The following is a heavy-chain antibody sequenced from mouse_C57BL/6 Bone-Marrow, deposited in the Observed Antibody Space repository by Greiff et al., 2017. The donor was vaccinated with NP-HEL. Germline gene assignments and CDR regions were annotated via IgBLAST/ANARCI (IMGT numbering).Heavy chain of an antibody. V-gene: IGHV1-64*01. Sequence: QVQLKQPGAELVKPGASVKLSCKASGYTFTSYWMHWVKQRPGQGLEWIGMIHPNSGSTNYNEKFKSKATLTVDKSSSTAYMQLSSLTSEDSAVYYCARGYYGYDVPAYWGQGTLVTVSA. CDR2: IHPNSGST. CDR1: GYTFTSYW. J-gene: IGHJ3*01. CDR3: ARGYYGYDVPAY. D-gene: IGHD2-2*01.